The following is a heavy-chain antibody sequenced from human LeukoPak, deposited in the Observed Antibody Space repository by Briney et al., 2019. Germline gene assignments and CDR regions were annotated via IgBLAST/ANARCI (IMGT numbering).Heavy chain of an antibody. V-gene: IGHV3-48*03. J-gene: IGHJ4*02. D-gene: IGHD3-22*01. CDR1: GFAFSAYE. CDR3: TTLGYHLDS. Sequence: PGGSLRLSCAASGFAFSAYEMNWVRQAPGKGLEWVAYFAGSDTTIYYADSVRGRFTISRDNAKNSLYLQMNSLRAEDTALYYCTTLGYHLDSCGQGTLVTVSS. CDR2: FAGSDTTI.